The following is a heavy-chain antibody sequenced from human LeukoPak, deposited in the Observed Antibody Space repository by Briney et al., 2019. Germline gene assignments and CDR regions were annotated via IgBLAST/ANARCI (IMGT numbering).Heavy chain of an antibody. CDR1: GFTFSDAW. CDR2: IKSEIDGGTT. CDR3: ASVPLGELSLSSQGY. Sequence: GGSLRLSCAASGFTFSDAWMTWIRQAPGMGLDWVGRIKSEIDGGTTDYAAPVKGRFTISRDNAKNSLYLQMNSLRGEDTAVYYCASVPLGELSLSSQGYWGQGTQVTVSS. J-gene: IGHJ4*02. D-gene: IGHD3-16*02. V-gene: IGHV3-15*01.